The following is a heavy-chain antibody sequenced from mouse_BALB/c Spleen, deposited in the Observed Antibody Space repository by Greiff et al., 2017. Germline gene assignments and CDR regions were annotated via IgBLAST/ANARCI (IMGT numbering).Heavy chain of an antibody. J-gene: IGHJ3*01. Sequence: QVQLQQSGAELAKPGASVKMSCTASGYTFTSYWMHWVKQRPGQGLEWIGYINPSTGYTEYNQKFKDKATLTADKSSSTAYMQLSSLTSEDSAVYYCARLGYDGYRFAYWGQGTLVTVSA. D-gene: IGHD2-3*01. CDR3: ARLGYDGYRFAY. CDR1: GYTFTSYW. CDR2: INPSTGYT. V-gene: IGHV1-7*01.